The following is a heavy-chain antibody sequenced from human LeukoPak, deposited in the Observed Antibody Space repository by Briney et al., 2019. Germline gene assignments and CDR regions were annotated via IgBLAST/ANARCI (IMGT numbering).Heavy chain of an antibody. CDR1: GFTFSSYA. J-gene: IGHJ6*03. D-gene: IGHD6-13*01. CDR2: ISGSGGST. Sequence: GGSLRLSCAASGFTFSSYAMSWVRQAPGKGLEWVSAISGSGGSTYYADSVKGRFTISRDNSKNTLYLQMNSLRAEDTAVYYCASDSSSWYVGYYYYMDVWGKGTTVTVSS. V-gene: IGHV3-23*01. CDR3: ASDSSSWYVGYYYYMDV.